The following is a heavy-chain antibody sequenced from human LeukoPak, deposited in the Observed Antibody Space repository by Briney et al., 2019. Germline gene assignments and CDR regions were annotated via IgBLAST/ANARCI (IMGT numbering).Heavy chain of an antibody. D-gene: IGHD1-26*01. Sequence: PSETLSLTCTVSGGSISSYYWSWIRQPAGKGLEWIGRIYTSGSTNYNPSLKSRVTMSVDTSKNQFSLKLSSVTAADTAVYYCARRPRNSGSDDGPSGLDYWGQGTLVTVSS. V-gene: IGHV4-4*07. CDR1: GGSISSYY. CDR2: IYTSGST. J-gene: IGHJ4*02. CDR3: ARRPRNSGSDDGPSGLDY.